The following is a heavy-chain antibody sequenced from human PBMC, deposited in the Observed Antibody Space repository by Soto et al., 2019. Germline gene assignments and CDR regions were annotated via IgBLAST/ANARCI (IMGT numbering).Heavy chain of an antibody. Sequence: GGSLRLSXAASGFTFSSYDMSWVRQAPGKGLEWVSGVSASGSITSYADSAKGRSTISRDNAKNTMFLQMNSLRAEDTAVYFCAKGDCSGGRCYRGFDYWGQGTLVTVSS. V-gene: IGHV3-23*01. CDR2: VSASGSIT. J-gene: IGHJ4*02. CDR3: AKGDCSGGRCYRGFDY. CDR1: GFTFSSYD. D-gene: IGHD2-15*01.